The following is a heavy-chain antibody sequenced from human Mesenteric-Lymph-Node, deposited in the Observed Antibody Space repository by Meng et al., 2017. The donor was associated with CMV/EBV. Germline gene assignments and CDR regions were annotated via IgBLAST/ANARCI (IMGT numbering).Heavy chain of an antibody. D-gene: IGHD1-26*01. Sequence: GESLKISCAASGFTFDDYTMHWVRQAPGKGLEWVSLISWDGGSTYYADSVKGRFTISRDNSKNSLYLQMNSLRTEDTALYYCAKDTPYSGNPMGVGYYGMDVWGQGTTVTVSS. V-gene: IGHV3-43*01. CDR2: ISWDGGST. CDR1: GFTFDDYT. CDR3: AKDTPYSGNPMGVGYYGMDV. J-gene: IGHJ6*02.